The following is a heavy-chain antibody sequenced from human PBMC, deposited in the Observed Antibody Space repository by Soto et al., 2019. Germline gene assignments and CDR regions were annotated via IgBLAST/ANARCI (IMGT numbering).Heavy chain of an antibody. CDR2: ISSSGGST. CDR3: AKYQPMTQPRPYFDY. J-gene: IGHJ4*02. V-gene: IGHV3-23*01. D-gene: IGHD3-22*01. Sequence: EVQLLESGGVLIQPGGSLRLSCAASGFTFSSYAMSWVRQAPGKGLGWVSAISSSGGSTFYADSVTGRFTISRDNSRNTLYLQMNSLRAEDTAIYYCAKYQPMTQPRPYFDYWGQGTLVTVSS. CDR1: GFTFSSYA.